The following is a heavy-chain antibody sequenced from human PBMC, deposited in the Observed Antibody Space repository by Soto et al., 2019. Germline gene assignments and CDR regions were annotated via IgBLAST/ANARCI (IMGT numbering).Heavy chain of an antibody. J-gene: IGHJ4*02. Sequence: EVQLLESGGGLVQPGGSLRLSCAASGFTFSSYAMSWVRQAPGKGLEWVSAISGSGGSTYYADSVKGRFTISRDNSKNTLYLQMNSLKAEDTAVYYCAKAPTNYGSGSYYYYWGQGTLVTVSS. CDR1: GFTFSSYA. V-gene: IGHV3-23*01. CDR3: AKAPTNYGSGSYYYY. D-gene: IGHD3-10*01. CDR2: ISGSGGST.